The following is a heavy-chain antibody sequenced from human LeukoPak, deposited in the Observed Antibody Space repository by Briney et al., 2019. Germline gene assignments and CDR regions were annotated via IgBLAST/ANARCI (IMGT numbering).Heavy chain of an antibody. D-gene: IGHD2-2*01. V-gene: IGHV4-34*01. J-gene: IGHJ4*02. CDR3: ASAHDSTSESPFDY. CDR1: GGSFSGYY. CDR2: INHSGST. Sequence: KPSETLSLTCAVYGGSFSGYYWSWIRQPPGKGLEWIGEINHSGSTNYNPSLKSRVTISVDTSKNQFSLKLSSVTAADTAVYYCASAHDSTSESPFDYWGQGTLVTVSS.